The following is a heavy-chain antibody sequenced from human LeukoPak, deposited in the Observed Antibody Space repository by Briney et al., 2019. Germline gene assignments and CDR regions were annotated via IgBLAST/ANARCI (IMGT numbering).Heavy chain of an antibody. CDR2: IQAGGDEK. J-gene: IGHJ4*02. Sequence: GGSLRLPCAASGFTFSTYGMHWVRQAPGKGLEWMTFIQAGGDEKYYAESVKGRFTVSRDNSKNTLYLQMNSLRAEDTAVYYCARGTPDYGGDDFDYWGQGALVTVSS. D-gene: IGHD4-23*01. CDR3: ARGTPDYGGDDFDY. CDR1: GFTFSTYG. V-gene: IGHV3-30*02.